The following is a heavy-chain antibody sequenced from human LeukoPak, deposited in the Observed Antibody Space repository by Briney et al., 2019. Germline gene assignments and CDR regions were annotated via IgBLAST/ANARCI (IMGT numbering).Heavy chain of an antibody. V-gene: IGHV6-1*01. CDR2: TYYRSKWYN. Sequence: SQTLSLTCAISGDSVSSNSAVCNWVRQSPSRGLEWLGRTYYRSKWYNEYADSVKSRITINPDTSKNQFSLHLNSVTPEDTAVYYCARGITGRNDYWGQGTLVTVSS. CDR1: GDSVSSNSAV. CDR3: ARGITGRNDY. D-gene: IGHD1-26*01. J-gene: IGHJ4*02.